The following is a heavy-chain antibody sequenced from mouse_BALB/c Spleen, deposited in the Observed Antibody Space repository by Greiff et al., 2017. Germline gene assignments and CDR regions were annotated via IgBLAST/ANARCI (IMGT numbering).Heavy chain of an antibody. V-gene: IGHV1-5*01. CDR1: GYSFTSYW. CDR2: IYPGNSDT. CDR3: TRDSSGQFAY. Sequence: VHVKQSGTVLARPGASVKMSCKASGYSFTSYWMHWVKQRPGQGLEWIGAIYPGNSDTSYNQKFKGKAKLTAVTSASTAYMELSSLTNEDSAVYYCTRDSSGQFAYWGQGTLVTVSA. J-gene: IGHJ3*01. D-gene: IGHD3-2*01.